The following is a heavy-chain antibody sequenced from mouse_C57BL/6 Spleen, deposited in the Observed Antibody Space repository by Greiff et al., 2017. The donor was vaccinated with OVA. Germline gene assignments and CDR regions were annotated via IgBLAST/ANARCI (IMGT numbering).Heavy chain of an antibody. CDR2: INPNNGGT. CDR3: AKQLRLLYYYAMDY. D-gene: IGHD3-2*02. Sequence: EVKLVESGPELVKPGASVKISCKASGYTFTVYYMNWVKQSHGKSLEWIGDINPNNGGTSYNQKFKGKATLTVDKSSSTAYMELRSLTSEDSAVYYCAKQLRLLYYYAMDYWGQGTSVTVSS. CDR1: GYTFTVYY. V-gene: IGHV1-26*01. J-gene: IGHJ4*01.